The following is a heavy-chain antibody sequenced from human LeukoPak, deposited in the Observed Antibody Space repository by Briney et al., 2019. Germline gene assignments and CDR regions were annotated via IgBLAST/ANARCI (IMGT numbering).Heavy chain of an antibody. CDR1: GFTFSSYA. D-gene: IGHD4-17*01. CDR3: ARGDHYGDYFDY. Sequence: PGGSLRLSCEASGFTFSSYAMSWVRQAPGKGLEWVANIKKDASQIYYVDSVRGRFTISRDNAKNSLYLQMNSLRAEDTAVYYCARGDHYGDYFDYWGQGTLVTVSS. V-gene: IGHV3-7*01. J-gene: IGHJ4*02. CDR2: IKKDASQI.